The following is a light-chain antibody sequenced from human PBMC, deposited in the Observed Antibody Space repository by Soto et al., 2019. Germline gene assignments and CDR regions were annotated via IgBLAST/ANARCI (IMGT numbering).Light chain of an antibody. Sequence: IQLTQSPSSLSASVGDRVTITCRASQGISSYLAWYQQQPGKAPKLLIYAASTLQSGVPSRFSGSGSGTDFTLTISSLQPEDFATYYCQQLNSYPLLTFGGGTKLEIK. J-gene: IGKJ4*01. CDR1: QGISSY. CDR2: AAS. V-gene: IGKV1-9*01. CDR3: QQLNSYPLLT.